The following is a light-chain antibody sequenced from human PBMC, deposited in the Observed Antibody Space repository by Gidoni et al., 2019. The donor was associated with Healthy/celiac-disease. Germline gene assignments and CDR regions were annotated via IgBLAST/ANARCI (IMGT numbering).Light chain of an antibody. CDR2: WAS. Sequence: DIVLTQSPDSLAVSLGERATINGKSSQSVFYSSNNKNDLAWYPQKPGQTPKLLSYWASTRESGVPDRFSGSGSGTDFTLTISSLQAEDVAVYYCQQYYSTHRLTFGGGTKVEIK. J-gene: IGKJ4*01. CDR1: QSVFYSSNNKND. V-gene: IGKV4-1*01. CDR3: QQYYSTHRLT.